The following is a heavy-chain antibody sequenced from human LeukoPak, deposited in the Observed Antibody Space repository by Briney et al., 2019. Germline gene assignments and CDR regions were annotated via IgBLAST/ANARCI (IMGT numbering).Heavy chain of an antibody. V-gene: IGHV4-61*02. CDR3: AREFDYGSGSYCWFDP. Sequence: PSETLSLTCTVSGGSISSGSYYWSWIRQPAGKGLEWIGRIYTSGSTNYNPSLKSRVTISVDTSKNQFSLKLSSVTAADTAVYYCAREFDYGSGSYCWFDPWGQGTLVTVSS. CDR1: GGSISSGSYY. CDR2: IYTSGST. J-gene: IGHJ5*02. D-gene: IGHD3-10*01.